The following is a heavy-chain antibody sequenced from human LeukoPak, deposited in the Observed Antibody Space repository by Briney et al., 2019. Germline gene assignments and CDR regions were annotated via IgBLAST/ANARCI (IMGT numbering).Heavy chain of an antibody. CDR2: INHSGST. CDR3: ARHRGVRPYSYGPDY. V-gene: IGHV4-34*01. CDR1: GGSFSGYY. D-gene: IGHD5-18*01. J-gene: IGHJ4*02. Sequence: SSETLSLTCAVYGGSFSGYYWSWIRQPPGKGLEWIGEINHSGSTNYNPSLKSRVTISVDTSKNQFSLKLSSVTAADTAVYYCARHRGVRPYSYGPDYWGQGTLVTVSS.